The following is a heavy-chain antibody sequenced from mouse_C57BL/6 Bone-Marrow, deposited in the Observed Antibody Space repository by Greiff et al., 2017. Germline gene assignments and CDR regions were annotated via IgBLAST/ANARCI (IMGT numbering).Heavy chain of an antibody. D-gene: IGHD1-1*01. V-gene: IGHV1-26*01. CDR3: ARDYYGSSWYFDY. CDR2: INPNNGGT. J-gene: IGHJ2*01. Sequence: VQLKQSGPELVKPGASVKISCKASGYTFTDYYMNWVKQSHGKSLEWIGDINPNNGGTSYNQKLKGKATLTVDKSSSTAYMEIRSLTSADSAVYYCARDYYGSSWYFDYWGQGTILTVSS. CDR1: GYTFTDYY.